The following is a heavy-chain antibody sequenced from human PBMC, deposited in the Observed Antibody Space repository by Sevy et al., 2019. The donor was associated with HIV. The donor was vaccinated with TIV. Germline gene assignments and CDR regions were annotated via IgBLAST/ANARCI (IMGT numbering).Heavy chain of an antibody. V-gene: IGHV3-13*01. CDR1: GFTFSSYD. CDR3: ARGPGIAAAGIKRKYYYYGMDV. D-gene: IGHD6-13*01. J-gene: IGHJ6*02. CDR2: IGTAGDT. Sequence: GGYLRLSCAASGFTFSSYDMHWVRQATGKGLEWVSAIGTAGDTYYPGSVKGRFTISRENAKNSLYLQMNSLRAGDTAVYYCARGPGIAAAGIKRKYYYYGMDVWGQGTTVTVSS.